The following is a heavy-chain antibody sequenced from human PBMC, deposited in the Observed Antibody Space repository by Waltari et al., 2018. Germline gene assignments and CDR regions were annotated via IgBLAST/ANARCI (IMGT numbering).Heavy chain of an antibody. Sequence: EVQLVESGGGLVLPGISLKLSCAAYVFNFNASPIHWFRQASGKGLEWIGRIRSTFNNYATGYGESMKGRFTISRDDSKDTAYLEIHSLKTEDTAVYYCVKQKTGGANDFWGQGTLVTVSA. V-gene: IGHV3-73*02. D-gene: IGHD3-16*01. CDR2: IRSTFNNYAT. CDR1: VFNFNASP. J-gene: IGHJ4*02. CDR3: VKQKTGGANDF.